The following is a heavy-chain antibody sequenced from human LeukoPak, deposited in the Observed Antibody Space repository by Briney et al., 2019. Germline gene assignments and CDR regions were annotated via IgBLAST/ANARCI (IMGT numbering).Heavy chain of an antibody. Sequence: GGSLRLSCAASGFTFSSYAMSWVRQAPGKGLEWVSAISGSGGSTYYADSVKGRFTISRDNSKNTLYLQMNSLRAEDTAVYYCAKAKDDILTGPTVGYYGMDVWGQGTTVTVSS. CDR3: AKAKDDILTGPTVGYYGMDV. CDR1: GFTFSSYA. J-gene: IGHJ6*02. D-gene: IGHD3-9*01. V-gene: IGHV3-23*01. CDR2: ISGSGGST.